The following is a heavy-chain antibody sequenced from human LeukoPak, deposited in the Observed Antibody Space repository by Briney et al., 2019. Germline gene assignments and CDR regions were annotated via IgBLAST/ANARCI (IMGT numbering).Heavy chain of an antibody. J-gene: IGHJ6*03. V-gene: IGHV4-34*01. CDR2: INHSGST. D-gene: IGHD1-1*01. CDR3: ARLPRRLRYYYMDV. Sequence: SETLSLTCAVYGGSFSGYYWSWIRQPPGKGLEWIGEINHSGSTNYNPSLKSRVTISINTSKNQFSLKLSSVTAADTAVYYCARLPRRLRYYYMDVWGKGTTVTISS. CDR1: GGSFSGYY.